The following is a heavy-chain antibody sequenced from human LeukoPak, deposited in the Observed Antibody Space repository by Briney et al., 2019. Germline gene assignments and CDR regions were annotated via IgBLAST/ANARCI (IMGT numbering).Heavy chain of an antibody. CDR3: ARATYYDFWSGYDNYYYYVDV. J-gene: IGHJ6*03. CDR2: ISSSGSTI. Sequence: GGSLRLSCAASGFTFSDYYMSWIRQAPGKGLEWVSYISSSGSTIYYADSVKGRFTISRDNAKNSLYLQMNSLRAEDTAVYYCARATYYDFWSGYDNYYYYVDVWGKGTTVTVSS. D-gene: IGHD3-3*01. V-gene: IGHV3-11*01. CDR1: GFTFSDYY.